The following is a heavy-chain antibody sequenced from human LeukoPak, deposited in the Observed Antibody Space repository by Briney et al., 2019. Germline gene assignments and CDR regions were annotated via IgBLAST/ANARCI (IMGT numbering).Heavy chain of an antibody. J-gene: IGHJ3*02. V-gene: IGHV3-23*01. Sequence: TGGSLRLSCVASGLTFNSYAMSWVRQAPGKGLDWVSSISGSGSNTYYADPVKGRFTISRDNSKNTLYLQMSSLRAEDTAIYYCANLKVDAFDIWGQGTMVTVSS. CDR3: ANLKVDAFDI. CDR2: ISGSGSNT. CDR1: GLTFNSYA.